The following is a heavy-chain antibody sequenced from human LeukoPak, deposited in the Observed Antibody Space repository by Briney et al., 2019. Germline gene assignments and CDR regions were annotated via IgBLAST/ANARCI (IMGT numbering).Heavy chain of an antibody. J-gene: IGHJ4*02. CDR1: GGSISSSSYY. V-gene: IGHV4-39*01. Sequence: PSETLSLTCTVSGGSISSSSYYWGWIRQPPGKGLEWIGSIYYSGSTYYNPSLKSRVTISVDTSKNQFSLKLSSVTAADTAVYYCARHGHEETYYYDSSGYVYFDYWGQGTLVTVSP. CDR3: ARHGHEETYYYDSSGYVYFDY. D-gene: IGHD3-22*01. CDR2: IYYSGST.